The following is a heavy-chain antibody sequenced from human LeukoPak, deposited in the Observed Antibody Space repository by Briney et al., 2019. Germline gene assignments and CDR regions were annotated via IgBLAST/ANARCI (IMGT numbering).Heavy chain of an antibody. V-gene: IGHV1-2*02. D-gene: IGHD2-21*01. CDR1: GYTFTGYY. Sequence: GASVKVSCKASGYTFTGYYMHWVRQAPGQGLEWMGWINPNSGGTNYAQKFQGRVTMTRDTSISTAYMELSRLRSDDTAVYYCARDGGATFIVVVRPEPYNWFDPWGQGTLVTVSS. CDR3: ARDGGATFIVVVRPEPYNWFDP. J-gene: IGHJ5*02. CDR2: INPNSGGT.